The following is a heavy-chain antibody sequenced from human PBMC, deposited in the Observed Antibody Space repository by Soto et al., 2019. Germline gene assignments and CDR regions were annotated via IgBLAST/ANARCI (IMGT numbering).Heavy chain of an antibody. CDR1: GFTFSSYA. J-gene: IGHJ2*01. CDR3: AKVSKQGWYFDL. CDR2: ISGSGGST. V-gene: IGHV3-23*01. Sequence: GGSLRLSCAASGFTFSSYAMSWVRQAAGKGLEWVSAISGSGGSTYYADSVKGRFTISRDNSKNTLYLQMNSLRAEDTAVYYCAKVSKQGWYFDLWGRGTLVTVSS.